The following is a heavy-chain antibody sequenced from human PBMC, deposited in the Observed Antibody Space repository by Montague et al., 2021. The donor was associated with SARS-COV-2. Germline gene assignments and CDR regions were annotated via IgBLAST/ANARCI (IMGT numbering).Heavy chain of an antibody. J-gene: IGHJ2*01. CDR1: GGSIYGLSW. D-gene: IGHD3-10*01. CDR3: ARNRPRGWYFDN. V-gene: IGHV4-4*02. Sequence: SETLSLTCVISGGSIYGLSWWSWVRHSPGKPLEWIGEVSPDGRTNYHTPFRSRVLVSADNTKNEFTLTLTSMSVAAAAVYYCARNRPRGWYFDNWGRGSLVHVST. CDR2: VSPDGRT.